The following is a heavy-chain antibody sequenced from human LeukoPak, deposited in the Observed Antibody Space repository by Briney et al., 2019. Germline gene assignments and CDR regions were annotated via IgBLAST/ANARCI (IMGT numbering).Heavy chain of an antibody. CDR2: FDPEDGET. CDR3: ARDPYGTWYFDL. J-gene: IGHJ2*01. CDR1: GYTLTELS. V-gene: IGHV1-24*01. D-gene: IGHD3-10*01. Sequence: ASVKVSCKVSGYTLTELSMHWVRQAPGKGLEWMGGFDPEDGETIYAQKFQGRVTMTEDTSTDTAYMELSSLRSEDTAVYYCARDPYGTWYFDLWGRGTLVTVSS.